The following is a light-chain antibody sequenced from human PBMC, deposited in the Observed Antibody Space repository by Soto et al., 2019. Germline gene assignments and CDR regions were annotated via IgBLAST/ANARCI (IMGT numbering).Light chain of an antibody. CDR2: WAS. Sequence: DIVMTQSPDSLAVSLGERATINCKSSQSVLYSSNNKNYLAWYQQKPGQPPKLLIYWASTRESGVPDRFSGGGSGTDFPLPSSGLQVEDVAFYYCKHCYRPPLPLGQGTSLRSN. CDR1: QSVLYSSNNKNY. CDR3: KHCYRPPLP. J-gene: IGKJ2*01. V-gene: IGKV4-1*01.